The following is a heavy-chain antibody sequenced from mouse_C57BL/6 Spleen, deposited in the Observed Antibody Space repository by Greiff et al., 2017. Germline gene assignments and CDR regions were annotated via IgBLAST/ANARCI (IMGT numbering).Heavy chain of an antibody. CDR2: IDPANGNT. V-gene: IGHV14-3*01. CDR1: GFNIKNTY. Sequence: EVQLVESVAELVRPGASVKLSCTASGFNIKNTYMHWVKQRPEQGLEWIGRIDPANGNTKYAPKFQGKATITADTSSNTAYLQLSSLTSEDTAIYYCARGYYDYDGGGYYYAMDYWGQGTSVTVSS. D-gene: IGHD2-4*01. CDR3: ARGYYDYDGGGYYYAMDY. J-gene: IGHJ4*01.